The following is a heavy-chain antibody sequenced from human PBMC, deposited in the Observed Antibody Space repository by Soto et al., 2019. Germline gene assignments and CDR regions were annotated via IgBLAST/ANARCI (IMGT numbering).Heavy chain of an antibody. J-gene: IGHJ4*02. V-gene: IGHV4-39*01. CDR2: IYYSGKT. CDR1: GVSISNTIYY. CDR3: ARHGSY. Sequence: PSETLSLTCTVAGVSISNTIYYWGWIRQSPGKGLEWIGTIYYSGKTYYHPALKSRVTISVDTSNNRFSLKLSSVTAADTAVYYRARHGSYWGQGTLVTVSS.